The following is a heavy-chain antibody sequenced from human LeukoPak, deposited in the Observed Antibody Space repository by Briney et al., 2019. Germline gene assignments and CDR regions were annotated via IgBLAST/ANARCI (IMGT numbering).Heavy chain of an antibody. CDR1: GFSFSGYG. D-gene: IGHD5-18*01. J-gene: IGHJ3*02. CDR3: VRDPGTRTAMVLRDDAFDI. V-gene: IGHV3-33*01. Sequence: GGSLRLSCAASGFSFSGYGMHWVRQAPGKGLEWVAVIWYDGSNKYYVDSVKGRFTISRDNSKNTLYLQMNSLRAEDTAVYYCVRDPGTRTAMVLRDDAFDIWGQGTMVTVSS. CDR2: IWYDGSNK.